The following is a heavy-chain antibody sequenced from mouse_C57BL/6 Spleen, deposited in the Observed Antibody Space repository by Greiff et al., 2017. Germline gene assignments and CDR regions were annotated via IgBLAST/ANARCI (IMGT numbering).Heavy chain of an antibody. CDR3: ARYGKGWYYFDY. Sequence: EVQLQQSGPELVKPGASVKISCKASGYTFTDYYMNWVKQSHGKSLEWIGDINPNNGGTSYNQKFKGKATLTVDKSSSTAYMELRSLTSEYSAVYYCARYGKGWYYFDYWGQGTTLTVSS. CDR1: GYTFTDYY. V-gene: IGHV1-26*01. CDR2: INPNNGGT. J-gene: IGHJ2*01. D-gene: IGHD2-1*01.